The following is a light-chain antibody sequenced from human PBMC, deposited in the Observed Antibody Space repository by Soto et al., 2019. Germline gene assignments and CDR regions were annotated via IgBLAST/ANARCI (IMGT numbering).Light chain of an antibody. CDR2: AAS. Sequence: AIQMTQSPSSLSASVGDRVTITCRASQGIRNDLGWYQQKPGKAPKLLMFAASTLQSGVPSRFSGSGSGTDFTLTISSLQPEDFATYYCLQEYTYPLTFGVGTTVEIK. CDR1: QGIRND. J-gene: IGKJ4*02. CDR3: LQEYTYPLT. V-gene: IGKV1-6*01.